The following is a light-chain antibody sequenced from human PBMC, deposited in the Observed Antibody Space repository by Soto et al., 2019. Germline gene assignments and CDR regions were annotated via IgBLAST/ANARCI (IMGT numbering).Light chain of an antibody. J-gene: IGKJ4*01. Sequence: AIRMTQSPSSFSASPGARVTITGRASQGISSHLAWYQVKPGKAPRLLIYTASYLESGVPSRCSGSGSGTDFTLTSSSLLSEDFAVYYCQQYFSYPLPFGGGTKVEIK. CDR3: QQYFSYPLP. CDR2: TAS. CDR1: QGISSH. V-gene: IGKV1-8*01.